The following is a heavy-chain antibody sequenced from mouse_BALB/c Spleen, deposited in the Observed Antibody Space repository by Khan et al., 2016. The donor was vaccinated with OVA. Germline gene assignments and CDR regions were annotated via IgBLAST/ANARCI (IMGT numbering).Heavy chain of an antibody. J-gene: IGHJ3*01. V-gene: IGHV14-1*02. CDR3: TRDGYSPWFAY. D-gene: IGHD2-3*01. Sequence: VQLKQSGAELVRPGALVKLSCKASGFNIKDYYIHWVKQRPEQGLEWIGGIDPENGNTIYDPKFQGKASITAETSSNTAYLQLSSLTSEDTAVYYCTRDGYSPWFAYWGQGTLVTVSA. CDR2: IDPENGNT. CDR1: GFNIKDYY.